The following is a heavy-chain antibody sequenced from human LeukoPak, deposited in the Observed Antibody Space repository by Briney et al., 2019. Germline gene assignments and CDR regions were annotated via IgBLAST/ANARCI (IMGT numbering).Heavy chain of an antibody. CDR1: GGTFSSYA. D-gene: IGHD6-19*01. Sequence: SVKVSCKASGGTFSSYAISWVRQAPGQGLEWMGGIIPIFGTANYAQKFQGRVTITADKSTSTAYMELSSLRSEDTAVYYCARDSYSSGWYDYYYYYMDVWGKGTTVIVSS. CDR3: ARDSYSSGWYDYYYYYMDV. CDR2: IIPIFGTA. J-gene: IGHJ6*03. V-gene: IGHV1-69*06.